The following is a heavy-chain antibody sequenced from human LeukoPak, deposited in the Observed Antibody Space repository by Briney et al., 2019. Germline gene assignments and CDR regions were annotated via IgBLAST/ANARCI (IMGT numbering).Heavy chain of an antibody. CDR3: ARVRYYDSSGYFQNFDY. CDR1: GYTFTVYG. J-gene: IGHJ4*02. V-gene: IGHV1-2*02. D-gene: IGHD3-22*01. Sequence: ASLRVSSTASGYTFTVYGISCGRHTPGERREWGGGITPNSGGTNYAQKFQGRVTITTDTSIGTASKELSRLKSDDTAVYYCARVRYYDSSGYFQNFDYWGQGTLVTVSS. CDR2: ITPNSGGT.